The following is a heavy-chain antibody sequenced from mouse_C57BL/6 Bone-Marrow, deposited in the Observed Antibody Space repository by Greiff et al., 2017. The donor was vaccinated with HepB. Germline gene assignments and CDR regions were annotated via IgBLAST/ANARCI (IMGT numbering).Heavy chain of an antibody. CDR2: SRNKANDYTT. CDR1: GFTFSDFY. J-gene: IGHJ1*03. Sequence: EVMLVESGGGLVQSGRSLRLSCATSGFTFSDFYMEWVRQAPGKGLEWIAASRNKANDYTTEYSASVKGRFIVSRDTSQSILYLQMNALRAEDTAIYYCARDADDYDPYWYFDVWGTGTTVTVSS. CDR3: ARDADDYDPYWYFDV. V-gene: IGHV7-1*01. D-gene: IGHD2-4*01.